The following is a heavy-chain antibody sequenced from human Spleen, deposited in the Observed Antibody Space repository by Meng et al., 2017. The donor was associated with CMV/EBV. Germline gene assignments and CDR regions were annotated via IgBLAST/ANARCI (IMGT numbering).Heavy chain of an antibody. CDR3: ARERGDYSNYPGYYYYYGMDV. CDR1: GFSFGTYG. Sequence: GGSLRLSCAASGFSFGTYGMHWVRQAPGKGLEWVAFIRYDGSNKYYADSVKGRFTISRDNSKNTLYLQMNSLRAEDTAVYYCARERGDYSNYPGYYYYYGMDVWGQGTTVTVSS. CDR2: IRYDGSNK. V-gene: IGHV3-30*02. J-gene: IGHJ6*02. D-gene: IGHD4-11*01.